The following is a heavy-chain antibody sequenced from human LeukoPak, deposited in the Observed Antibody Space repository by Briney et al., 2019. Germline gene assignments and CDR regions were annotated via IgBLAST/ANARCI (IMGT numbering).Heavy chain of an antibody. D-gene: IGHD3-3*01. J-gene: IGHJ3*02. Sequence: PGGSLRLSCAASGFTFSSYSMNWVRQAPGKGLEWVSSISSSSSYIYYADSVKGRFTISRDNAKNSLYLQMNSLKTEDTAVYYCTTDLIVLRFLEWAGAFDIWGQGTMVTVSS. CDR1: GFTFSSYS. CDR2: ISSSSSYI. CDR3: TTDLIVLRFLEWAGAFDI. V-gene: IGHV3-21*03.